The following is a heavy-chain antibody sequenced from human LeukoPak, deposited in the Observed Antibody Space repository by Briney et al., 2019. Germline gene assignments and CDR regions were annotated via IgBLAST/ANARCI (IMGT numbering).Heavy chain of an antibody. CDR3: ARGRRYSGSYYGY. CDR1: GFTFSSYW. CDR2: IKQDGSEK. V-gene: IGHV3-7*01. Sequence: GGSLRLSCAASGFTFSSYWMSWVRQAPGKGLEWVANIKQDGSEKYYVDSVKGRFTISRDNAKNSLYLQMNSLRAEDTAVYYCARGRRYSGSYYGYWGQGTLVTVSS. J-gene: IGHJ4*02. D-gene: IGHD1-26*01.